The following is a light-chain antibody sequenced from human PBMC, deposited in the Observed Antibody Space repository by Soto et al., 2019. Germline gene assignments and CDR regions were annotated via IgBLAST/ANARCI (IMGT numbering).Light chain of an antibody. V-gene: IGKV3-20*01. Sequence: EIVLTQSPGTLSLSPGERATLSCRASQSVNSIYLTWYQQKPGQAPRLLIYGDSRRATDSPDRFSGSGSGADFTHTSARLEAEAAAVYYCQHYGSALYNFGQGTK. CDR2: GDS. J-gene: IGKJ2*01. CDR3: QHYGSALYN. CDR1: QSVNSIY.